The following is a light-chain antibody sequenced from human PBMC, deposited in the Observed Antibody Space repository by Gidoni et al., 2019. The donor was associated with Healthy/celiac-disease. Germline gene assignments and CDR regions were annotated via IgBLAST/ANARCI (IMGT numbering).Light chain of an antibody. CDR3: QQLGT. CDR1: QGISSY. J-gene: IGKJ4*01. CDR2: AAS. Sequence: IQLTQSPSSLSASVGDRVTITCRASQGISSYLAWYQQKPGKAPKLLIYAASTLQRGVPSRFSGSGSGTDFTLTISSLQPEDFATYYWQQLGTFGGATKVETK. V-gene: IGKV1-9*01.